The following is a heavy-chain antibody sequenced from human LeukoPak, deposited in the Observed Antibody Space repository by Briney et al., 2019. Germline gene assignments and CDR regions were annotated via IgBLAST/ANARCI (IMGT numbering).Heavy chain of an antibody. CDR1: GFTFSDYY. CDR3: ARDPGYSYGNPVDY. V-gene: IGHV3-11*04. D-gene: IGHD5-18*01. J-gene: IGHJ4*02. Sequence: GGSLRLSCAASGFTFSDYYMSWIRQAPGKGLEWVSYISSSGSTIYYADSVKGRFTISRDNSENTLYLQMNSLRAEDTAVYYCARDPGYSYGNPVDYWGQGTLVTVSS. CDR2: ISSSGSTI.